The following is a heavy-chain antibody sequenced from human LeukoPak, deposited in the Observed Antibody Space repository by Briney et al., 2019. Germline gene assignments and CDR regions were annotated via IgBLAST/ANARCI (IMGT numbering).Heavy chain of an antibody. D-gene: IGHD5-18*01. Sequence: GASVKVSCKASGYTFTGYYMHWVRQAPGQGLEWMGWINPNSGGTNYAQKFLGRVTMTRDTSISTAYMELSRLRSDDTAVYYCARDLDTAMAELYYYYMDVWGKGTTVTVSS. V-gene: IGHV1-2*02. CDR1: GYTFTGYY. J-gene: IGHJ6*03. CDR3: ARDLDTAMAELYYYYMDV. CDR2: INPNSGGT.